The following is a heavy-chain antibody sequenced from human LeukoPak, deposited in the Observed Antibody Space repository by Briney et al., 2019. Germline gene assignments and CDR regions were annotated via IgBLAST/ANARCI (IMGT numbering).Heavy chain of an antibody. CDR3: GGLAVFDY. J-gene: IGHJ4*02. D-gene: IGHD2-15*01. Sequence: GGSLRLSCAASGFTFSNYDMHWARQAPGKGLEWVTFIRSDGSDKYYADSVKGRFTISRDNSRNTLYLQMNSLRPEDTAVYYCGGLAVFDYWGQGTLVTVSS. CDR2: IRSDGSDK. CDR1: GFTFSNYD. V-gene: IGHV3-30*02.